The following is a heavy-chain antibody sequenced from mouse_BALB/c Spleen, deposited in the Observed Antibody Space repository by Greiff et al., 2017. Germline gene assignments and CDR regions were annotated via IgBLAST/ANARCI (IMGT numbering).Heavy chain of an antibody. CDR3: ARSNDGYYVAY. CDR1: GYTFTSYN. CDR2: IYPGNGDT. D-gene: IGHD2-3*01. J-gene: IGHJ3*01. Sequence: LQQPGAELVKPGASVKMSCKASGYTFTSYNMHWVKQTPGQGLEWIGAIYPGNGDTSYNQKFKGKATLTADKSSSTAYMQLSSLTSEDSAVYYCARSNDGYYVAYWGQGTLVTVSA. V-gene: IGHV1-12*01.